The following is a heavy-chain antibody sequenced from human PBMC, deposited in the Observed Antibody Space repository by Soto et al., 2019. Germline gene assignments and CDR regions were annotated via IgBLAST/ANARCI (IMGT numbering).Heavy chain of an antibody. CDR2: IYWDDDK. Sequence: QITLKESGPTLVKPTQTLTLTCTFSGFSFSTSAVGVGWIRQPPGKALEWLALIYWDDDKRCSPSLKSRLTITNDTARNQVVVTMTNMDPVDTATYYCAHVYWAASGTRYYFDYWGQGTLVTVSS. V-gene: IGHV2-5*02. D-gene: IGHD6-13*01. CDR3: AHVYWAASGTRYYFDY. CDR1: GFSFSTSAVG. J-gene: IGHJ4*02.